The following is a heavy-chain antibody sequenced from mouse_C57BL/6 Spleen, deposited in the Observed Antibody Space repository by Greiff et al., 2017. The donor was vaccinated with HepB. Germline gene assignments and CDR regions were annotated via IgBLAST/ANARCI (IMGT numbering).Heavy chain of an antibody. CDR1: GYTFTDYE. J-gene: IGHJ3*01. Sequence: VKLMESGAELVRPGASVTLSCKASGYTFTDYEMHWVKQTPVHGLEWIGAIDPETGGTAYNQKFKGKAILTADKSSSTAYMELRSLTSEDSAVYYCTRRGTTVPSTGTRGFAYWGQGTLVTVSA. V-gene: IGHV1-15*01. CDR3: TRRGTTVPSTGTRGFAY. D-gene: IGHD1-1*01. CDR2: IDPETGGT.